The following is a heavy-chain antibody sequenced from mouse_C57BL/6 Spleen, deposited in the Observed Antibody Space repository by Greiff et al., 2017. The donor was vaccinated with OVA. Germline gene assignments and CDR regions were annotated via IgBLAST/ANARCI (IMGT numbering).Heavy chain of an antibody. CDR3: ARFYDYAYYFDY. CDR1: GYTFTSYW. CDR2: INPSNGGT. V-gene: IGHV1-53*01. Sequence: VKLQESGTELVKPGASVKLSCKASGYTFTSYWMHWVKQRPGQGLEWIGNINPSNGGTNYNEKFKSKATLTVEKSSSTAYMQLSSLTSEDSAVYYCARFYDYAYYFDYWGQGTTLTVSS. J-gene: IGHJ2*01. D-gene: IGHD2-4*01.